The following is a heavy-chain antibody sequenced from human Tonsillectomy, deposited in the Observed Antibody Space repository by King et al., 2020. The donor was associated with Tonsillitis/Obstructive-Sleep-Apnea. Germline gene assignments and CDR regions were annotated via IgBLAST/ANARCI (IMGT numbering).Heavy chain of an antibody. CDR3: ARLIGYTSGTNWLDP. D-gene: IGHD6-19*01. J-gene: IGHJ5*02. CDR2: IHYTGSI. V-gene: IGHV4-39*01. CDR1: GGSVSSSTYY. Sequence: QLQLQESGPGLVKPSETLSLTCTVSGGSVSSSTYYWGWIRQPPGKGLEWIGSIHYTGSIYYNPSLKSRVTISVDTSKNQFSLKLSSVTATDTAVYYCARLIGYTSGTNWLDPWGQGALVTVSS.